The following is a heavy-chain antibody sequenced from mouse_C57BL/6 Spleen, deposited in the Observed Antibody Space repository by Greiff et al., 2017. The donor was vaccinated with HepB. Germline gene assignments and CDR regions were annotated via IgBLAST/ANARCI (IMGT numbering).Heavy chain of an antibody. D-gene: IGHD1-1*01. CDR3: ATTVVATYRYFDV. CDR2: IYPSDSET. Sequence: VKLQQPGAELVRPGSSVKLSCKASGYTFTSYWMDWVKQRPGQGLEWIGNIYPSDSETHYNQKFKDKATLTVDKSSSTAYMQLSSLTSEDSAVYYCATTVVATYRYFDVWGTGTTVTVSS. V-gene: IGHV1-61*01. J-gene: IGHJ1*03. CDR1: GYTFTSYW.